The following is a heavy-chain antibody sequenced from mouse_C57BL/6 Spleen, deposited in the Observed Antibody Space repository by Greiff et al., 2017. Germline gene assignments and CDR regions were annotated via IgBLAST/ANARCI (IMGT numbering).Heavy chain of an antibody. CDR2: ISDGGSYP. D-gene: IGHD1-1*01. Sequence: EVHLVESGGGLVKPGGSLKLSCAASGFTFSSYAMSWVRQTPEKRLEWVATISDGGSYPYYPDNVKGRFTISRENAKNNLSLQMIHLKSEDTAMYYCARDGDYYGSSYWFAYWRKETLVTVSA. J-gene: IGHJ3*01. CDR1: GFTFSSYA. V-gene: IGHV5-4*01. CDR3: ARDGDYYGSSYWFAY.